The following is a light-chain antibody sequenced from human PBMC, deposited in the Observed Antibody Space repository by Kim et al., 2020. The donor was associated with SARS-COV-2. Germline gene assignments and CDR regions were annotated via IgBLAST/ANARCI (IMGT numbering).Light chain of an antibody. J-gene: IGLJ1*01. CDR1: SSNIGSNY. V-gene: IGLV1-47*01. CDR2: RNN. CDR3: AAWDDSLSGYL. Sequence: GQRVTISCSGSSSNIGSNYVYWSQQFPGTAPKVRIYRNNQRPSGVPDRFSGSKSGTSASLAISGLRSEDEADYYCAAWDDSLSGYLFGTGTKVTVL.